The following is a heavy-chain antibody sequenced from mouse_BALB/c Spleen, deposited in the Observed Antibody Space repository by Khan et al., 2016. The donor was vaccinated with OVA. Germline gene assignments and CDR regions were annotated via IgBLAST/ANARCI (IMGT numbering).Heavy chain of an antibody. CDR1: GYTFTSYW. D-gene: IGHD1-1*01. J-gene: IGHJ2*01. CDR3: ARIKKIVATYFDY. V-gene: IGHV1S81*02. CDR2: TNPTNGRT. Sequence: VQLQQSGAELVKAGASVKMSCKASGYTFTSYWMHWVKQRLGQGLEWFAETNPTNGRTYYNEKFKSKATLTVDKSSSTAYMLLSGPTFEDSSVNYCARIKKIVATYFDYRGQGTTLTVSS.